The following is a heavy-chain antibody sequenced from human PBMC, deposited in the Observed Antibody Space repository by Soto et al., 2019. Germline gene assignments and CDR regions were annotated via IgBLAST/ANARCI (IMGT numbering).Heavy chain of an antibody. CDR2: IIPIFGTA. J-gene: IGHJ4*02. V-gene: IGHV1-69*01. D-gene: IGHD6-6*01. CDR3: ARVKGYSSSSGGSWARSYFDY. Sequence: QVQLVQSGAEVKKPGSSVKVSCKASGGTFSSYAISWVRQAPGQGLEGMGGIIPIFGTANYAQKFQGRVTITADESTSTAYMELSSLRSEDTAVYYCARVKGYSSSSGGSWARSYFDYWGQGTLVTVSS. CDR1: GGTFSSYA.